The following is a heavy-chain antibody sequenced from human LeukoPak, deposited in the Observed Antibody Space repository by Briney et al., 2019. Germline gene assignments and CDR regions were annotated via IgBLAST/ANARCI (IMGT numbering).Heavy chain of an antibody. D-gene: IGHD5/OR15-5a*01. Sequence: PSETLSLTCAVYGGSFSGYYWSWIRQPPGKGLEWIGEINHSGSTNYNPSLKSRVTISVDTSKNQFSLKLSSVTAADTAVYYCARDLYPYFDYWGQGTLVTVSS. J-gene: IGHJ4*02. CDR1: GGSFSGYY. V-gene: IGHV4-34*01. CDR3: ARDLYPYFDY. CDR2: INHSGST.